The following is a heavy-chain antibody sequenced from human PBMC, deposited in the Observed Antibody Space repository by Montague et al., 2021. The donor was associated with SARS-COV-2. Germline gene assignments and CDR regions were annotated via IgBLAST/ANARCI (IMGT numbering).Heavy chain of an antibody. Sequence: SETLSLTSTVSGGSVNSRSYYWGWIRQPPGKGLEWIGSIYYSGSTHYNPSLKSRVTISVDTSKNQFSLKLSSVTAADTAVYYCARRGDYGGPRFDYWGQGTLVSVSS. CDR1: GGSVNSRSYY. V-gene: IGHV4-39*01. CDR3: ARRGDYGGPRFDY. D-gene: IGHD4-23*01. J-gene: IGHJ4*02. CDR2: IYYSGST.